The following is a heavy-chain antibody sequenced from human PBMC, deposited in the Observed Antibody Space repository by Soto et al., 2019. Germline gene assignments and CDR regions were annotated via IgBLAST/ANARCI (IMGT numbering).Heavy chain of an antibody. CDR3: ARESSMVRAVIPYYYGMDV. CDR2: ICYDGSNK. J-gene: IGHJ6*02. CDR1: GFTFSSYG. D-gene: IGHD3-10*01. V-gene: IGHV3-33*01. Sequence: XGCLRLCCAASGFTFSSYGMHWVRQAPGKGLGWVAVICYDGSNKYYADSVKGRLTISRDNSKNTLYLQMNSLRAEDTAVYYCARESSMVRAVIPYYYGMDVWAQGTKVTVSS.